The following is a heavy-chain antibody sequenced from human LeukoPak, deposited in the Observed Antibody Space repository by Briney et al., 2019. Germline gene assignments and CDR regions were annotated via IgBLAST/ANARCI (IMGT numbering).Heavy chain of an antibody. J-gene: IGHJ4*02. D-gene: IGHD2-2*02. CDR1: GGSISGENYY. CDR2: IYSGGSP. Sequence: PSETLSLTCSVSGGSISGENYYWAWIRQPPGKGLEWIGSIYSGGSPYHNPSLNSRVTMSVDTSKSQFSLRLSSVTAADTAIYFYARSSECSSASCFTTFFDSWGPGTLVAVSS. CDR3: ARSSECSSASCFTTFFDS. V-gene: IGHV4-39*07.